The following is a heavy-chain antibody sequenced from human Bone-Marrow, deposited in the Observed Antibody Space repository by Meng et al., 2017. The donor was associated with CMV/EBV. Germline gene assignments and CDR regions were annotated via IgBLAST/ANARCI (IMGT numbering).Heavy chain of an antibody. Sequence: GESLKISCAASGFTFSEYYMSWIRQAPGKGLEWVSYISSSGSTIYYADSVKGRFTISRDNAKNSLYLQMNSLRAEDTAVYYCARGGGEKKVLRFLEWLEGMDVWGQGTTVTVSS. D-gene: IGHD3-3*01. CDR1: GFTFSEYY. CDR3: ARGGGEKKVLRFLEWLEGMDV. J-gene: IGHJ6*02. CDR2: ISSSGSTI. V-gene: IGHV3-11*04.